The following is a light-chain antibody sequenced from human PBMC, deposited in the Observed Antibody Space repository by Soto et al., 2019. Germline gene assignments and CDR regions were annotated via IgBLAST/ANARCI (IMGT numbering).Light chain of an antibody. CDR1: QGIRNA. J-gene: IGKJ2*01. Sequence: DIQMTQSPSYLSAYVGDRVTITCRESQGIRNALGWYRQKPGKAPERLMYSPHILQSGVPSRFSGSGSGTQFTLTIRCLQPEDFATSYCLQHNDYPYTFGQGNRLDIK. CDR3: LQHNDYPYT. V-gene: IGKV1-17*01. CDR2: SPH.